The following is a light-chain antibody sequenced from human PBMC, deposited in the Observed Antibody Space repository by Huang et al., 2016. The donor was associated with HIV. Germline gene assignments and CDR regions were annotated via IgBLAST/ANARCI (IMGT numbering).Light chain of an antibody. CDR2: AAS. CDR3: QQANSFPPT. J-gene: IGKJ2*01. V-gene: IGKV1D-12*01. Sequence: DIQMTQSPSSVSASVGERVTITWRASQGISSWLAWYQQKPGTAPKLLIYAASSLHSGVQSRFSGHGSGTDFTLTISSLQPEDFASYYCQQANSFPPTFGQGTKLEIK. CDR1: QGISSW.